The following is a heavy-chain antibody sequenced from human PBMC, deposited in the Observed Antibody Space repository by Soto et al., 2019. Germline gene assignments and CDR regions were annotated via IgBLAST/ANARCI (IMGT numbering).Heavy chain of an antibody. Sequence: SSYAMHWVRQAPGKGLEWVAVISYDGSNKYYADSVKGRFTISRDNSKNTLYLQMNSLRAEDTAVYYCARDYYRFNSGYGFSMEVWGQGTTVTVSS. CDR2: ISYDGSNK. CDR3: ARDYYRFNSGYGFSMEV. J-gene: IGHJ6*02. CDR1: SSYA. D-gene: IGHD5-12*01. V-gene: IGHV3-30-3*01.